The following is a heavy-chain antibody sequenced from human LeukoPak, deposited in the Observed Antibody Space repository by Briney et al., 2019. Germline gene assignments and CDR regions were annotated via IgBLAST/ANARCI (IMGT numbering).Heavy chain of an antibody. CDR1: GFTFSSYE. CDR3: ARWVITPYYGMDV. D-gene: IGHD3-16*01. CDR2: ISSNGYTI. V-gene: IGHV3-48*03. Sequence: PGGSLRLSCAASGFTFSSYEMNWVRQAPGKGLEWVSYISSNGYTIYYADSVKGRFTISRDNAKNSLYLQMNSLRGEDTALYYCARWVITPYYGMDVWGQGTTVTVSS. J-gene: IGHJ6*02.